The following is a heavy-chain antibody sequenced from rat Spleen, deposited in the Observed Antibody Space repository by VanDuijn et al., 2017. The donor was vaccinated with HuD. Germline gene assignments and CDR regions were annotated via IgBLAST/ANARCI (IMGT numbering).Heavy chain of an antibody. CDR1: GFTFSDYG. V-gene: IGHV5-29*01. Sequence: EVQLVESDGGLVQPGRSLKLSCAASGFTFSDYGVAWVRQAPTTGLEWVATISYGDSSGHSSTYYRDSVKGRFTISRDNAKSILYLQVDSLRSEDTTIYYCARQATTVPSYFDYWGRGVMVTVSS. D-gene: IGHD1-1*01. J-gene: IGHJ2*01. CDR3: ARQATTVPSYFDY. CDR2: ISYGDSSGHSST.